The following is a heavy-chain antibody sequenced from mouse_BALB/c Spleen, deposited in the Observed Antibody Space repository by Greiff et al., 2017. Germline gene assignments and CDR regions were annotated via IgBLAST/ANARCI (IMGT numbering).Heavy chain of an antibody. CDR3: ARELIGFAY. Sequence: QVQLQQPGAELVKPGASVKMSCKASGYTFTSYNMHWVKQTPGQGLEWIGAIYPGNGDTSYNQKFKGKATLTADKSSSTAYMQLSSLTSEDSAVYYCARELIGFAYWGQGTLVTVSA. J-gene: IGHJ3*01. CDR2: IYPGNGDT. V-gene: IGHV1-12*01. CDR1: GYTFTSYN.